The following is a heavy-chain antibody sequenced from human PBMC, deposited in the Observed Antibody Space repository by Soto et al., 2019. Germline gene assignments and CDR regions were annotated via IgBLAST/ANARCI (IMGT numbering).Heavy chain of an antibody. V-gene: IGHV1-69*12. Sequence: QVQLVQSGAEVKKPGSSVKVSCKASGGTFSTNDISWVRQAPGQGLEWMGGITPMCDTTKYGQDFQGGVTITADEATTTDYMELSSVRSEQTAIYYCAQDIRSQIPAFWGQGTLVTVSS. J-gene: IGHJ4*02. CDR1: GGTFSTND. CDR2: ITPMCDTT. D-gene: IGHD3-3*02. CDR3: AQDIRSQIPAF.